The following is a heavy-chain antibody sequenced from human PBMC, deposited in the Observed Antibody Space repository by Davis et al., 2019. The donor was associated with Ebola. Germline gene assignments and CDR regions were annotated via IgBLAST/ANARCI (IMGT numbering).Heavy chain of an antibody. D-gene: IGHD3-10*01. CDR2: INPSGGST. CDR1: GYTFTSYY. Sequence: ASVKVSCKASGYTFTSYYMHWVRQAPGQGLEWMGIINPSGGSTNYAQKFQGRVTITADESTSTAYMELSSLRSEDTAVYYCARAYGSGSPAPGSVWGQGTTVTVSS. V-gene: IGHV1-46*01. J-gene: IGHJ6*02. CDR3: ARAYGSGSPAPGSV.